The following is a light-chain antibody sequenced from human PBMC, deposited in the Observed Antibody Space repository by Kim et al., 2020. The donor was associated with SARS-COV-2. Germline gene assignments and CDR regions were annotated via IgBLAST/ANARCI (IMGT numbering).Light chain of an antibody. CDR3: GSYTTSSSLV. J-gene: IGLJ2*01. CDR2: DVN. CDR1: SSDVGGYNY. Sequence: GQSINISCRGTSSDVGGYNYVSWYKQLPGEAPKLIIYDVNKRPSGDSNRFSGSKSGNTASLTISGLQAEDEANYYCGSYTTSSSLVFGGGTQLTVL. V-gene: IGLV2-14*03.